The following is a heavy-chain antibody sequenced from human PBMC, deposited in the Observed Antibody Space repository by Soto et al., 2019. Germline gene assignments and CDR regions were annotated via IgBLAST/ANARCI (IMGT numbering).Heavy chain of an antibody. V-gene: IGHV3-30-3*01. CDR3: ARDPRKDIVVVPAAIDY. CDR2: ISYDGSNK. D-gene: IGHD2-2*01. Sequence: QVQLVESGGGVVQPGRSLRLSCAASGFTFSSYAMHWVRQAPGKGLEWVAVISYDGSNKYYADSVKGRFTISRDNSKNTLYLQMNSLRAEDTAVYYCARDPRKDIVVVPAAIDYWGQGTLVTVSS. CDR1: GFTFSSYA. J-gene: IGHJ4*02.